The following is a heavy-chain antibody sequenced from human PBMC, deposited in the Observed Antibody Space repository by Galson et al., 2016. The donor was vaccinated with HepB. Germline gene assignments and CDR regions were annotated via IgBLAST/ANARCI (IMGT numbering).Heavy chain of an antibody. Sequence: SVKVSCKASGYTLTNYGFTWLRQAPGQGLEWMGWISADNGDTSYAQRLQDRVTMTIDQSTSTGHMELRGLRSDDTAVYYCVTHYGDYIVPWDYWGQGTLVTVSS. CDR3: VTHYGDYIVPWDY. CDR1: GYTLTNYG. D-gene: IGHD4-17*01. CDR2: ISADNGDT. J-gene: IGHJ4*02. V-gene: IGHV1-18*04.